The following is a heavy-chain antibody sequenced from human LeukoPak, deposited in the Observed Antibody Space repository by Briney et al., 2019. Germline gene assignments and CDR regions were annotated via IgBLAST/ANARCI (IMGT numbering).Heavy chain of an antibody. Sequence: GGSLRLSCAASGFTFSSYGMHWVRQAPGKGLEWAAVISYDGSNKYYADSVKGRFTISRDNSKNTLYLQMNSLRAEDTAVYYCAKALVNYYGSGGYYNVDYYGMDVWGQGTTVTVSS. V-gene: IGHV3-30*18. CDR3: AKALVNYYGSGGYYNVDYYGMDV. CDR2: ISYDGSNK. CDR1: GFTFSSYG. D-gene: IGHD3-10*01. J-gene: IGHJ6*02.